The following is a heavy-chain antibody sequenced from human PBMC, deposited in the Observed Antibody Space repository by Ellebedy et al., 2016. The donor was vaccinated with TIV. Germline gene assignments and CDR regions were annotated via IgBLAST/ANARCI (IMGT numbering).Heavy chain of an antibody. D-gene: IGHD1-1*01. Sequence: GGSLRLSCAASGFTFSSYAMSWVRQAPGKGLEWVANIKQDGSEKYYVDSVKGRFTISRDNSKNTLYIQMNSLRAEDTAVYYCERETFNDVDLKVWGVFDIWGQGTMVTVSS. CDR2: IKQDGSEK. J-gene: IGHJ3*02. CDR3: ERETFNDVDLKVWGVFDI. CDR1: GFTFSSYA. V-gene: IGHV3-7*01.